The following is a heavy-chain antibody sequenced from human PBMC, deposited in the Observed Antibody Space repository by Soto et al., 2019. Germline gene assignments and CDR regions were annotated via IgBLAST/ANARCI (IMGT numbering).Heavy chain of an antibody. CDR2: ITGDGGT. Sequence: DVQVLESGGGLVQPGGSLRLSCEGSGFTVSSHAMTWIRQAPGKGPEWVSTITGDGGTYYADSVKGRFAMSRDTSESTLYLQMNSLGAEVTAAYYCAPHVSCSGGSCQYDAFAIRGQGTMVTVSS. CDR3: APHVSCSGGSCQYDAFAI. J-gene: IGHJ3*02. D-gene: IGHD2-15*01. V-gene: IGHV3-23*01. CDR1: GFTVSSHA.